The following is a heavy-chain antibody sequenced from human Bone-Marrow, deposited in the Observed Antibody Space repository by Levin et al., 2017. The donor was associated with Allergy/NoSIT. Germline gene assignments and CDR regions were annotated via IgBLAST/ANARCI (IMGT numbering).Heavy chain of an antibody. CDR1: GFTFSSYG. D-gene: IGHD3-3*01. Sequence: GESLKISCAASGFTFSSYGMHWVRQAPGKGLEWVAVISYDGSNKYYADSVKGRFTISRDNSKNTLYLQMNSLRAEDTAVYYCAKESLHYGVFKGPWGQGTLVTVSS. V-gene: IGHV3-30*18. CDR3: AKESLHYGVFKGP. CDR2: ISYDGSNK. J-gene: IGHJ5*02.